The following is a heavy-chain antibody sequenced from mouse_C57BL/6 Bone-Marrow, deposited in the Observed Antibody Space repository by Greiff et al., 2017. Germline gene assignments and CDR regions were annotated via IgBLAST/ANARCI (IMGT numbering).Heavy chain of an antibody. CDR1: GYNFTSYG. CDR2: IYPRSGNT. V-gene: IGHV1-81*01. CDR3: ARKGYGSSSAWFAY. J-gene: IGHJ3*01. D-gene: IGHD1-1*01. Sequence: QVQLQQSGAELARPGASVKLSCKASGYNFTSYGISWVKQRTGQGLEWIGEIYPRSGNTYYNEKFKGKATLTADKSSSTAYMELRSLTSEDSAVYFCARKGYGSSSAWFAYWGQGTLVTVSA.